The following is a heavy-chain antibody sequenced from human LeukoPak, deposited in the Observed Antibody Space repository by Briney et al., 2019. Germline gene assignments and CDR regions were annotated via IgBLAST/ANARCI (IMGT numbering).Heavy chain of an antibody. CDR3: AKPAISSRGWYYDY. CDR2: VDYAGDT. Sequence: SETLSLTCTVSGGSISSRNYYWGWIRQPPGKGLEWIGTVDYAGDTYHNPSLKSRVTISVDTSKNQFSLKLSSVTAADTAVYYCAKPAISSRGWYYDYWGQGTLVTVSS. V-gene: IGHV4-39*07. CDR1: GGSISSRNYY. J-gene: IGHJ4*02. D-gene: IGHD6-19*01.